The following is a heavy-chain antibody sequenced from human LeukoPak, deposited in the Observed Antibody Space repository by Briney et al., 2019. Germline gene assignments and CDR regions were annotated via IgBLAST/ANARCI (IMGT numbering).Heavy chain of an antibody. CDR1: GGSISSTSYY. Sequence: PSETLSLTCTVSGGSISSTSYYWGWIRQPPGKGLEWIGSIYYSGSTYYNPSLKSRATISVDTSKNQFSLKLSSVTAADTAVYYCARDGRYYYAFDIWAKGQWSPSLQ. J-gene: IGHJ3*02. V-gene: IGHV4-39*07. D-gene: IGHD1-26*01. CDR3: ARDGRYYYAFDI. CDR2: IYYSGST.